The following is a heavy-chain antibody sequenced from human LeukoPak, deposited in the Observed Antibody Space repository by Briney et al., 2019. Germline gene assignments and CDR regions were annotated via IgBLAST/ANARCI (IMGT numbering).Heavy chain of an antibody. V-gene: IGHV1-18*01. CDR3: ARDQVRFLEWWTADAYYFDY. D-gene: IGHD3-3*01. CDR1: GGTFSSYA. Sequence: GASVKVSCKASGGTFSSYAISWVRQAPGQGLEWMGWISAYNGNTNYAQKLQGRVTMTTDTSTSTAYMELRSLRSDDTAVYYCARDQVRFLEWWTADAYYFDYWGQGTLVTVSS. CDR2: ISAYNGNT. J-gene: IGHJ4*02.